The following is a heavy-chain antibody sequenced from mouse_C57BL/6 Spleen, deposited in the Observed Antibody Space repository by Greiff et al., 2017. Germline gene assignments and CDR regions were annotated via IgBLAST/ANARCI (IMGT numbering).Heavy chain of an antibody. J-gene: IGHJ3*01. CDR2: IYPGDGDT. V-gene: IGHV1-82*01. CDR1: GYAFSSSW. Sequence: VKLQQSGPELVKPGASVKISCKASGYAFSSSWMNWVKQRPGKGLEWIGRIYPGDGDTNYNGKFKGKATLTADKSSSTAYMQLSSLTSEDSAVYFCASDPGFAYWGQGTLVTVSA. CDR3: ASDPGFAY.